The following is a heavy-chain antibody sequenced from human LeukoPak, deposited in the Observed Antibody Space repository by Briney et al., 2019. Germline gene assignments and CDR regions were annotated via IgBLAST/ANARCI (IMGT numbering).Heavy chain of an antibody. CDR1: GFTFSSST. V-gene: IGHV3-21*01. J-gene: IGHJ4*02. D-gene: IGHD6-6*01. CDR3: ATYITTRLDY. CDR2: IFISTTYI. Sequence: GGSLRLSCAASGFTFSSSTMNWVRQAPGKGLEWVASIFISTTYIYYADSVKGRFTISRDNAQNSLYLQMNSLRAEDTAVYYCATYITTRLDYWGQGNLVTVSS.